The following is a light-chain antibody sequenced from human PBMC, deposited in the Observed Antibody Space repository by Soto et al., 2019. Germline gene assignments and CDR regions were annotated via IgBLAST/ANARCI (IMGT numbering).Light chain of an antibody. CDR3: QQAKSFPST. J-gene: IGKJ5*01. CDR1: QGINSW. V-gene: IGKV1D-12*01. CDR2: GAS. Sequence: DIQMTQSPSSVSASVGDRVTITCRASQGINSWLAWYQQKPGKVPKLLIYGASSLQNGVPSRYSGSESGTGFTLTISSPQPEDFATFYFQQAKSFPSTFGEGTRLEIK.